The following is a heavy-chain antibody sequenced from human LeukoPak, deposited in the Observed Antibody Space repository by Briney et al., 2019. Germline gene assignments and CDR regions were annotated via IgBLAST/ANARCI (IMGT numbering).Heavy chain of an antibody. Sequence: GGSLRLSCAASGFTFSSYWMSWVRQAPGKGLEWVANIKQDGSEKYYVASVKGRFTISRDNAKNSLYLQMNSLGAEDTAVYYCARRRAITMVQGFSFDYWGQGTLVTVSS. D-gene: IGHD3-10*01. V-gene: IGHV3-7*01. J-gene: IGHJ4*02. CDR1: GFTFSSYW. CDR2: IKQDGSEK. CDR3: ARRRAITMVQGFSFDY.